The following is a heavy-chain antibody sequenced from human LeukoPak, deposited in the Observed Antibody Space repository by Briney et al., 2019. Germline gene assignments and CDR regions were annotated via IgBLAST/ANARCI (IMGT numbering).Heavy chain of an antibody. V-gene: IGHV4-59*01. D-gene: IGHD6-13*01. Sequence: TASETLSLTCTVSSDSISSFYWSWIRQPPGKGLEWIGYIYYSGSTNYNPSLKSRVTISVDTSKRQFSLKLNSVTAADTAVYYCARDRAAAGTFDSWGQGTLVSVSS. CDR2: IYYSGST. CDR1: SDSISSFY. J-gene: IGHJ4*02. CDR3: ARDRAAAGTFDS.